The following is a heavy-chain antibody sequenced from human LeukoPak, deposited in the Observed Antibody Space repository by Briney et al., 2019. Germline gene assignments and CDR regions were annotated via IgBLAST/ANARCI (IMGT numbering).Heavy chain of an antibody. D-gene: IGHD6-19*01. CDR3: ARGVRQWLAHGVDY. V-gene: IGHV4-34*01. CDR2: INHSGST. J-gene: IGHJ4*02. Sequence: SETLSLTCAVSGGSFSGYYWSWIRQPPGKGLEWIGEINHSGSTNYNPSLKRRVTISVDTSKNQFSLKLSSVTAADTAVYYCARGVRQWLAHGVDYWGQGTLVTVSS. CDR1: GGSFSGYY.